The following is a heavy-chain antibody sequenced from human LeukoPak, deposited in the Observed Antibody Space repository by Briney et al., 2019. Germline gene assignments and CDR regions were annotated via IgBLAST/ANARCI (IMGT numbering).Heavy chain of an antibody. J-gene: IGHJ6*04. D-gene: IGHD3-10*02. CDR2: IYSGGST. V-gene: IGHV3-53*01. CDR3: AELGIIMIGGV. Sequence: GGSLRLSCAASGFTVSSNYMSWVRQAPGKGLEWVSVIYSGGSTNYADSVKGRFTISRDNAKNSLYLQMNSLRAEDTAVYYCAELGIIMIGGVWGKGTTVTISS. CDR1: GFTVSSNY.